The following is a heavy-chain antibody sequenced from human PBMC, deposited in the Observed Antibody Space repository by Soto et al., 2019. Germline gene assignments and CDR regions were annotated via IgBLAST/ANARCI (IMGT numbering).Heavy chain of an antibody. D-gene: IGHD6-19*01. Sequence: GASVKVSCKASGYTFTSYAMHWVRQAPGQRPEWMGWINAGNGNTKYSQKFQGRVTITRDTSASTAYMELSSLRSEDTAVYYCARGWIAVAGPLEASYYFDYWGQGTLVTVSS. CDR2: INAGNGNT. V-gene: IGHV1-3*01. J-gene: IGHJ4*02. CDR3: ARGWIAVAGPLEASYYFDY. CDR1: GYTFTSYA.